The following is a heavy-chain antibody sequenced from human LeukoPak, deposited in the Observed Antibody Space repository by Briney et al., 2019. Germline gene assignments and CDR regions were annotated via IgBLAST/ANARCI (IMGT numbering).Heavy chain of an antibody. CDR3: ARDGHSSSWYFNYYYGMDV. Sequence: PSETLSLTCTVSGGSISSYYWSWLRQPAGKGLEWIGRIYTSGSTNYNPSLKSRVTMSVDTSKNQFSLKLSSVTAADTAVYYCARDGHSSSWYFNYYYGMDVWGQGTTVTVSS. J-gene: IGHJ6*02. CDR1: GGSISSYY. D-gene: IGHD6-13*01. CDR2: IYTSGST. V-gene: IGHV4-4*07.